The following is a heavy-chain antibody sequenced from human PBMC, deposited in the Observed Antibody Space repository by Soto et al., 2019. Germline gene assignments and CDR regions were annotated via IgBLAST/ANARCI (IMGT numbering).Heavy chain of an antibody. CDR2: ISSSSSYI. J-gene: IGHJ4*02. CDR1: GFTFSSYS. CDR3: ARGAKGQTLVVVPAAYDY. V-gene: IGHV3-21*01. Sequence: EVQLVESGGGLVKPGGSLRLSCAASGFTFSSYSMNWVRQAPGKGLEWVSSISSSSSYIYYADSVKGRFTISRDNAKNSLYLQMNSLRAEDTAVYYCARGAKGQTLVVVPAAYDYWGQGTLVTVSS. D-gene: IGHD2-2*01.